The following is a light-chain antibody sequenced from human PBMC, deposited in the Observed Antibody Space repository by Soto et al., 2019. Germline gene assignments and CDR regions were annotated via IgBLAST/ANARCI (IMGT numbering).Light chain of an antibody. CDR2: GNS. J-gene: IGLJ2*01. Sequence: QSVLTQPPSGSGAPGQRVTISCTGSSSNIGAGYDVHWYQQLPVTVPKLLIYGNSNRPSGVPDRFSGSKSGTSASLAITGLQAEDEADYYCQSYDSSLSGFVVFGGGTKLTVL. CDR1: SSNIGAGYD. V-gene: IGLV1-40*01. CDR3: QSYDSSLSGFVV.